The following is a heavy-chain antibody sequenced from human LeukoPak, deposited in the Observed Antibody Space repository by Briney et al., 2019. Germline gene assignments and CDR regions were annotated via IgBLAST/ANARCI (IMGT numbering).Heavy chain of an antibody. CDR2: ISGSGGST. J-gene: IGHJ5*02. V-gene: IGHV3-23*01. D-gene: IGHD2/OR15-2a*01. Sequence: GGSLRLSCAAPGFTFSSYAMSWVRQAPGKGLEWVSAISGSGGSTYYADSVKGRFTISRDNSKNTLYLQMNSLRAEDTAVYYCAKDPIFFAAAVSPNWFDPWGQGTLVTVSS. CDR1: GFTFSSYA. CDR3: AKDPIFFAAAVSPNWFDP.